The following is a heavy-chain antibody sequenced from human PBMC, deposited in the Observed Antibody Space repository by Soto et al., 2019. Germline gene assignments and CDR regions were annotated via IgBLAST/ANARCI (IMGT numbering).Heavy chain of an antibody. D-gene: IGHD5-18*01. J-gene: IGHJ4*02. CDR2: ISYDGSNK. Sequence: PGGSLRLSCAASGFTFSSYAMHWVRQAPGKGLEWVAVISYDGSNKYYADSVKGRFTISRDNSKNTLYLQMNSLRAEDTAVYYCESKGALRTAMFSRDKYFDYWGKETLVTVP. V-gene: IGHV3-30-3*01. CDR3: ESKGALRTAMFSRDKYFDY. CDR1: GFTFSSYA.